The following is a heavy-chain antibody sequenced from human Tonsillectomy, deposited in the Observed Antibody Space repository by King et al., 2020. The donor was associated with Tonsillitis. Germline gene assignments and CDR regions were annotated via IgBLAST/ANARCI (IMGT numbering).Heavy chain of an antibody. CDR2: IYYSGST. D-gene: IGHD5-24*01. CDR3: ASPEIDAFDI. J-gene: IGHJ3*02. Sequence: LQLQESGPGLVKPSETLSLTCTVSGGSISSSNYYWGWIRQPPGKGLEWIGSIYYSGSTYYNPSLKSRVTISVDTSKNQFSLKLSAVTAADTAVYYCASPEIDAFDIWGQGTMVTVSS. V-gene: IGHV4-39*01. CDR1: GGSISSSNYY.